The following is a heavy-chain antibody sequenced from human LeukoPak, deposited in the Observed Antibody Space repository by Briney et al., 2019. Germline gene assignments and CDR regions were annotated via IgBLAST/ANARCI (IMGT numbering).Heavy chain of an antibody. CDR3: AREYSNQKADYYYYYYMDV. CDR2: IYYSGST. J-gene: IGHJ6*03. D-gene: IGHD4-11*01. V-gene: IGHV4-39*07. CDR1: GFTFTSYW. Sequence: GSLRLSCAASGFTFTSYWMHWVRQAPGKGLEWIGSIYYSGSTYYNPSLKSRVTMSVDTSKNQFSLKLSSVTAADTAVYYCAREYSNQKADYYYYYYMDVWGKGTTVTVSS.